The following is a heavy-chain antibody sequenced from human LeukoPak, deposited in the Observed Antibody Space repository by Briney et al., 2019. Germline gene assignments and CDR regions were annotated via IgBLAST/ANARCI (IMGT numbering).Heavy chain of an antibody. Sequence: SVKVSCKASGGTFSSYAISWVRQAPGQGLEWMGGIIPIFGTANYAQKFQGRVTITADESTSTAYMELSSLRSEDTAVYYCASSPDGWELLDYWGQGTLVTVSS. D-gene: IGHD1-26*01. CDR1: GGTFSSYA. CDR3: ASSPDGWELLDY. CDR2: IIPIFGTA. J-gene: IGHJ4*02. V-gene: IGHV1-69*01.